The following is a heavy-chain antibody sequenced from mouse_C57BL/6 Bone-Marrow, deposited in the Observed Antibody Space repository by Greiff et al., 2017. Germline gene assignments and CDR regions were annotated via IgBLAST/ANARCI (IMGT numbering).Heavy chain of an antibody. D-gene: IGHD1-1*01. CDR2: ISSGGSYT. CDR1: GFTFSSYG. Sequence: DVHLVESGGDLVKPGGSLKLSCAASGFTFSSYGMSWVRQTPDKRLEWVATISSGGSYTYYPDSVKGRFTISRDNSKNTLYLQMSSLKSEDTAMYYCARGPTVEKAYWGQGTLVTVSA. J-gene: IGHJ3*01. V-gene: IGHV5-6*01. CDR3: ARGPTVEKAY.